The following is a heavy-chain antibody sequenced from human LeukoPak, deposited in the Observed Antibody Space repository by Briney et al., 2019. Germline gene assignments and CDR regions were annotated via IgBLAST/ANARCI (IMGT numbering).Heavy chain of an antibody. CDR1: GFTFNNAW. CDR2: ISASSGAM. J-gene: IGHJ5*02. Sequence: GGSLRLSCAASGFTFNNAWMSWVRQAPGKGLEWVAYISASSGAMYYADSVKGRFTITRDDARNSLYLLMNSLRDEDSAVYYCARDAGSYTMGNWFDPWGQGTLVTVSS. CDR3: ARDAGSYTMGNWFDP. V-gene: IGHV3-48*02. D-gene: IGHD1-26*01.